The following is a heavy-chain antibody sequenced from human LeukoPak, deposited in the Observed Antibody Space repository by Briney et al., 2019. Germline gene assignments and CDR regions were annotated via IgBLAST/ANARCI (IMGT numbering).Heavy chain of an antibody. Sequence: GESLKISCQGSGYSFSDYWIGWVRQMPGKGLEWMAIINPGDSDTRYSPSFQGQVTISADKSISTVYLQWGSLKASDTATYYCARQPGAGWFDPWGQGTLVTVSS. J-gene: IGHJ5*02. CDR1: GYSFSDYW. D-gene: IGHD3-10*01. V-gene: IGHV5-51*01. CDR3: ARQPGAGWFDP. CDR2: INPGDSDT.